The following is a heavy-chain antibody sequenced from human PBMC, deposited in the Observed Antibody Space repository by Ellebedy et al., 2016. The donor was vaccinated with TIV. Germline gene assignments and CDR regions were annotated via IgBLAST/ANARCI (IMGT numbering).Heavy chain of an antibody. J-gene: IGHJ4*02. Sequence: GESLKISCAASGFTFSDYYMSWIRPAPGKGLEWVSYISGSGSSIYYADSVKGRFTISRDNAKNSLYLQMNSLRAEDTAVYYCAKSPTGAGTFDYWGQGTLVTVSS. CDR1: GFTFSDYY. D-gene: IGHD3-10*01. CDR3: AKSPTGAGTFDY. CDR2: ISGSGSSI. V-gene: IGHV3-11*01.